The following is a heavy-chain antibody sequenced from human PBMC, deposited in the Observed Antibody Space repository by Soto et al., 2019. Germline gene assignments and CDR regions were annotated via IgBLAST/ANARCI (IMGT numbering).Heavy chain of an antibody. CDR2: IYYSGST. CDR3: ARLGLVKTYYYYYGMDV. Sequence: PSETLSLTCTVSGGSISSSSYYWGWIRQPPGKGLEWIGSIYYSGSTYYNPSLKSRVTISVDTSKNQFSLKLSSVTAADTAVYYCARLGLVKTYYYYYGMDVWGQGTTVT. D-gene: IGHD3-9*01. CDR1: GGSISSSSYY. J-gene: IGHJ6*02. V-gene: IGHV4-39*01.